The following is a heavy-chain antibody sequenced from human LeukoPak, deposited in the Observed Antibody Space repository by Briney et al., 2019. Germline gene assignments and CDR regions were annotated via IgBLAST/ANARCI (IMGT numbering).Heavy chain of an antibody. V-gene: IGHV4-39*01. Sequence: SETLSLTCTVSGGSISSSLYHWGWIRQSPGTNLEWLGSIYYTGTTHYNPSLKSRVTISVDTSKNQFSLNLSPVTAADTAVYYCARQEIGLRSFDPWGQGTLVTVSS. CDR3: ARQEIGLRSFDP. D-gene: IGHD3/OR15-3a*01. CDR2: IYYTGTT. J-gene: IGHJ5*02. CDR1: GGSISSSLYH.